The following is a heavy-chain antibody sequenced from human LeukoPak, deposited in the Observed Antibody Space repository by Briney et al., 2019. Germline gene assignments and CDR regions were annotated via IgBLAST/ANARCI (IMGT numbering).Heavy chain of an antibody. V-gene: IGHV1-8*01. Sequence: ASVKVSCKASGYTFSDYDFNWVRQATGQGLEWMGWMNPNSGATGYAQKFQGRVTMTGDTSINTAYMVLSSLRSEDTAVYYCATWLVRGSRSSYFDYWGQGTLVTVSS. J-gene: IGHJ4*02. CDR3: ATWLVRGSRSSYFDY. D-gene: IGHD2-15*01. CDR1: GYTFSDYD. CDR2: MNPNSGAT.